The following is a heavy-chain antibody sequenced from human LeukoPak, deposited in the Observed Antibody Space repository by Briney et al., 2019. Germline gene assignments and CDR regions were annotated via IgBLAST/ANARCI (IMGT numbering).Heavy chain of an antibody. CDR1: GFSFSTYA. CDR3: VEDVVVIVAAKPGI. J-gene: IGHJ4*02. V-gene: IGHV3-23*01. CDR2: ISGTGGST. D-gene: IGHD2-15*01. Sequence: GGSLRLSCAASGFSFSTYAMGWVRQAPGKGLEWVSSISGTGGSTYYADAVKGRFIISRDNSKNTLYLQMNSLRAEDTAVYYCVEDVVVIVAAKPGIWGQGTLVTVSS.